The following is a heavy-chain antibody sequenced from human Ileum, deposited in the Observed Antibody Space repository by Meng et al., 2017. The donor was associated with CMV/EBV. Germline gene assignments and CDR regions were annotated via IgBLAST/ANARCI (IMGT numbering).Heavy chain of an antibody. CDR1: GGSIGSDDF. V-gene: IGHV4-61*02. D-gene: IGHD3-9*01. Sequence: QLRLQESGPGLVKPSQTLSLTCTVSGGSIGSDDFWSWLRQPAGKGLEWIGRISTGGSTSYNPSLKSRVALSLDTSKNQFSLRLSSVTAADTAIYYCARDILIGYIRHNYFDPWGQGTLVTVSS. J-gene: IGHJ5*02. CDR3: ARDILIGYIRHNYFDP. CDR2: ISTGGST.